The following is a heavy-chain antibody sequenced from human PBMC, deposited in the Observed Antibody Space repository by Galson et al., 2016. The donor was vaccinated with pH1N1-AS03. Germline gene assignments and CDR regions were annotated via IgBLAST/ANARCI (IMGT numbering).Heavy chain of an antibody. CDR1: GASVSSGNYY. D-gene: IGHD3-16*02. Sequence: LSLTCTVSGASVSSGNYYWTWIRQPAGKGLEWIERIYTGGNVDYNPSLKSGVTLSLDTSQNQFSLNLNSVTAADTAVYYCARQAWVQSSWWFDLWGQGTLVIVSS. J-gene: IGHJ5*02. CDR3: ARQAWVQSSWWFDL. CDR2: IYTGGNV. V-gene: IGHV4-61*02.